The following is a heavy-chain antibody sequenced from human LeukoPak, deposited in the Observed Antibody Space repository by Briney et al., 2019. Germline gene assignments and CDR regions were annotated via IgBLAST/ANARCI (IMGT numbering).Heavy chain of an antibody. CDR1: GLTFGDYA. V-gene: IGHV3-23*01. J-gene: IGHJ4*02. Sequence: GGSLRLSCTVSGLTFGDYAMSWVRQAPGKGLEWVSHIISSAASTDYADSVKGRFTISRDNSKNTLYLQMTSLRAEDTAVYYCAKSAPSKYWGQGTLSPSPQ. CDR2: IISSAAST. D-gene: IGHD4-11*01. CDR3: AKSAPSKY.